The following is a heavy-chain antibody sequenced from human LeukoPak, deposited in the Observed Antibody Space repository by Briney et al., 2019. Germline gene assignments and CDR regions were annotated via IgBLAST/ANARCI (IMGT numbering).Heavy chain of an antibody. D-gene: IGHD5-12*01. CDR3: ARDDGSGYLFDY. J-gene: IGHJ4*02. V-gene: IGHV3-30-3*01. CDR2: ISYDGSNK. CDR1: GFTFSSYA. Sequence: GGSLRLSCAASGFTFSSYAMHWVRQAPGKGLEWVAVISYDGSNKYYADSVKGRFTISRDNSKNTLYLQMNSLRAEDTAVYYCARDDGSGYLFDYWGQGTLVTVSS.